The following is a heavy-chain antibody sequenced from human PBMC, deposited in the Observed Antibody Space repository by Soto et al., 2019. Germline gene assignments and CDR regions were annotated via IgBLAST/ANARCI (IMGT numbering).Heavy chain of an antibody. J-gene: IGHJ4*02. CDR1: GLTVSSNY. Sequence: GGSLRLSCAASGLTVSSNYMGWVRQAAGKALEWVSLLYIVGETRPYGDSAKGRFTISRDNSKNTLYLQMTSLRAEDTAVYYCARDMGVTGYYHYFDNWGLGTLVTSPQ. D-gene: IGHD3-9*01. V-gene: IGHV3-53*01. CDR3: ARDMGVTGYYHYFDN. CDR2: LYIVGET.